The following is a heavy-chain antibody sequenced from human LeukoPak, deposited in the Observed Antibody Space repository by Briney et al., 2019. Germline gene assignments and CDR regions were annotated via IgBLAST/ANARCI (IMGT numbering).Heavy chain of an antibody. CDR2: ISYDGSNK. V-gene: IGHV3-30-3*01. Sequence: GGSLRLSCAGSGFTFSDFWMTWVRQTPGKGLEWVAVISYDGSNKYYADSVKGRFTISRDNSKNTLYLQMNSLRAEDTAVYYCARGDRVGATDYWGQGTLVTVSS. D-gene: IGHD1-26*01. CDR3: ARGDRVGATDY. CDR1: GFTFSDFW. J-gene: IGHJ4*02.